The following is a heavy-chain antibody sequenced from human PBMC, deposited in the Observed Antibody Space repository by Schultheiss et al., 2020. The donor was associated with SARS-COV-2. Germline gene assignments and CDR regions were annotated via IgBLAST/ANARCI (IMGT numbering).Heavy chain of an antibody. CDR3: AREMVRGERYYYYGMDV. CDR2: ISWNSGSI. D-gene: IGHD3-10*01. Sequence: SLKISCAASGFTFDDYAMHWVRQAPGKGLEWVSGISWNSGSIGYADSVKGRFTISRDNSKNTLYLQMNSLRAEDTAVYYCAREMVRGERYYYYGMDVWGQGTTVTVSS. J-gene: IGHJ6*02. V-gene: IGHV3-9*01. CDR1: GFTFDDYA.